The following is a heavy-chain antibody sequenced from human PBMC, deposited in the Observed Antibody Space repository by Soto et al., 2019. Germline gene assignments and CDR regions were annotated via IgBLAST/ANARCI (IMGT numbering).Heavy chain of an antibody. V-gene: IGHV3-7*01. CDR1: GFIFSSYW. CDR2: IKPDGSAS. D-gene: IGHD3-10*01. CDR3: ARDPVRGDDYNFDY. J-gene: IGHJ4*02. Sequence: GGSLRLSCAASGFIFSSYWGTWLRQAPGKGLEWVANIKPDGSASNYVDSVRGRFTISRDNAKNSLYLQMNGLGVEDTAVYYCARDPVRGDDYNFDYWGQGTLVTVSS.